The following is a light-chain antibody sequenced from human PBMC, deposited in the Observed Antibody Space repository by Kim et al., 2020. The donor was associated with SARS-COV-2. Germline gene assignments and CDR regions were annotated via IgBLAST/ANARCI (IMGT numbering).Light chain of an antibody. J-gene: IGLJ1*01. CDR1: SSNIGAYYD. V-gene: IGLV1-40*01. CDR3: QSYDSSLSASV. Sequence: RVTISCTGSSSNIGAYYDVHWYQKLPGTAPKLLIFDNDNRPSGVPDRFTGSKSGTSASLDIIGLQAEDEADYYCQSYDSSLSASVFGSGTKVTVL. CDR2: DND.